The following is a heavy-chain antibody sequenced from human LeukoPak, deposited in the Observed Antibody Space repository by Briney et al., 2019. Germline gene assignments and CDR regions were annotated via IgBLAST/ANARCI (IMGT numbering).Heavy chain of an antibody. J-gene: IGHJ6*04. CDR2: INHSGST. CDR1: GGSFSGYY. V-gene: IGHV4-34*01. CDR3: ARMIRGVIINYYGMDV. D-gene: IGHD3-10*01. Sequence: SETLSLTCAVYGGSFSGYYWSWIRQPPGKGLEWIGEINHSGSTNYNPSLKSRVTISVDTSKNQFSLKLSSVTAADTAVYYCARMIRGVIINYYGMDVWGKGTTVTVSS.